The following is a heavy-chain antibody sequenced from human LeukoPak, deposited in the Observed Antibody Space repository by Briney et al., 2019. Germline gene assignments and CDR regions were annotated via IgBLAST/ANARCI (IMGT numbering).Heavy chain of an antibody. V-gene: IGHV4-30-2*01. J-gene: IGHJ4*02. CDR1: GGSISSGGYS. Sequence: PSETLSLTCAVSGGSISSGGYSWSWIRQPPGKGLEWIGYIYHSGSTYYNPSLKSRVTISVDRSKNQFSLKLSSVTAADTAVYYCARRTPYGDIWGQGTLVTVSS. CDR3: ARRTPYGDI. D-gene: IGHD2-15*01. CDR2: IYHSGST.